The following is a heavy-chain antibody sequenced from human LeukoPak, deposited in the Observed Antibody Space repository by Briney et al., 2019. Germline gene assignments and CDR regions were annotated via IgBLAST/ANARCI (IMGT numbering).Heavy chain of an antibody. J-gene: IGHJ5*02. D-gene: IGHD3-22*01. Sequence: SETLSLTCTVSGGSISSGSYYWSWIRQPAGKGLEWIGRIYTSGSTNYNPSLKSRVTISVDTPKNQFSLKLSSVTAADTAVYYCAREYYYDSSGPGENWFDPWGQGTLVTVSS. CDR3: AREYYYDSSGPGENWFDP. CDR2: IYTSGST. CDR1: GGSISSGSYY. V-gene: IGHV4-61*02.